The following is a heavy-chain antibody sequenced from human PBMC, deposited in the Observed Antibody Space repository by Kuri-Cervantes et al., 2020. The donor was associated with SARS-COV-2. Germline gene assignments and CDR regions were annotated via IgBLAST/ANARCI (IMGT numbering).Heavy chain of an antibody. D-gene: IGHD3-22*01. V-gene: IGHV3-53*01. CDR1: GFAVSSNY. CDR2: IYSDGST. Sequence: GESLKISCAASGFAVSSNYMCWVRQAPGEGLEWVSIIYSDGSTYYADSVKGRFTISRDNSKNTLYLQMNSLRAEDTAVYYCARDLVDSSGYSGLGYWGQGTLVTVSS. J-gene: IGHJ4*02. CDR3: ARDLVDSSGYSGLGY.